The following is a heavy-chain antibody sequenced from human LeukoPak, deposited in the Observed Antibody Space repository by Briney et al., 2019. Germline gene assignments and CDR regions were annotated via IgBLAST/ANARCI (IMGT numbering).Heavy chain of an antibody. J-gene: IGHJ4*02. CDR3: ATKVPNPYAYFAS. Sequence: GGSLRLSCAASGFTFSTYSMSWVRQAPGKGLEWVSYISSSSSSIYYADSVKGRFTISRDNAKNSLYLQMNTLRDEDTDVYYCATKVPNPYAYFASWGQGTLVTLSS. CDR2: ISSSSSSI. CDR1: GFTFSTYS. V-gene: IGHV3-48*02. D-gene: IGHD2-2*01.